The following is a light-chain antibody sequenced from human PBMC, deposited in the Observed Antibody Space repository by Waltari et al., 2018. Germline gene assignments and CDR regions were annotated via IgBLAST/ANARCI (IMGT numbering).Light chain of an antibody. J-gene: IGLJ3*02. V-gene: IGLV3-21*04. Sequence: YVLTQPPSLSVAPGATARLTCGGDNIETTSVNWYQFKPGQAPLLVMFYDSDRPPGIPERLSGSNSGNTATLTITWVEAGDEADYHCQVWDDSNNSGVFGGGTKLTVL. CDR2: YDS. CDR1: NIETTS. CDR3: QVWDDSNNSGV.